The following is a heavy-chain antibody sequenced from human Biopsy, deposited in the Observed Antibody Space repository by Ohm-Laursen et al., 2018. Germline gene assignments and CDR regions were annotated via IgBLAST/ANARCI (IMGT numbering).Heavy chain of an antibody. V-gene: IGHV1-2*02. CDR1: GYTFTAFS. D-gene: IGHD2-2*01. CDR2: INPKSGDT. J-gene: IGHJ2*01. Sequence: ASVKASCKPSGYTFTAFSVHSLRQAPGHGLEWMGWINPKSGDTDYPQNFQGRVSMTRDTSISTAYMYLSRLRSDDTAVYYCARGRRHCSSTCSRWYFDLWGRGTLVTVSS. CDR3: ARGRRHCSSTCSRWYFDL.